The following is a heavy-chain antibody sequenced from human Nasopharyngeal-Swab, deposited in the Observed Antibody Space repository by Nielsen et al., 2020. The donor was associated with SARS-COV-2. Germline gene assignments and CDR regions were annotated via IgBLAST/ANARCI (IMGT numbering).Heavy chain of an antibody. D-gene: IGHD3-10*01. V-gene: IGHV3-21*01. Sequence: GSLRLSCAASGFTFSSYSMNWVRQAPGKGLEWVSSISSSSSYIYYADSVKGRFTISRDNAKNSLCLQMNSLRAEDTAVYYCALWFGELLNYYGMDVWGQGTTVTVSS. CDR3: ALWFGELLNYYGMDV. J-gene: IGHJ6*02. CDR2: ISSSSSYI. CDR1: GFTFSSYS.